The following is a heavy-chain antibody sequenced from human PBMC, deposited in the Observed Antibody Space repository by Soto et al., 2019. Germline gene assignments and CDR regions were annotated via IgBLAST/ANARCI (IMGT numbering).Heavy chain of an antibody. CDR1: GFTFSDYY. Sequence: PGGSLRLSCAASGFTFSDYYMSWIRQAPGKGLEWISFIESSGNDIFYADSVKGRFTISRDDAKNSVYLHLNHLRAEDTAVYYCARQMADFQLLWYFDLWGRGTLVTVSS. CDR3: ARQMADFQLLWYFDL. V-gene: IGHV3-11*01. D-gene: IGHD2-2*01. J-gene: IGHJ2*01. CDR2: IESSGNDI.